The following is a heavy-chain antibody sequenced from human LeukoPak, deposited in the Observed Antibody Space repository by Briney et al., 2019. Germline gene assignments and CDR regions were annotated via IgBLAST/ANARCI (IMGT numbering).Heavy chain of an antibody. V-gene: IGHV3-48*01. CDR1: GFTLSDYR. D-gene: IGHD3-10*01. CDR2: ISTRSGPI. J-gene: IGHJ3*02. CDR3: AREQPTYYYGSGSHDAFDI. Sequence: QTGGSLRLSCAASGFTLSDYRMNWVRQAPGKGLEWVAISTRSGPIYYADSVKGRFTISRDNAENSLYLQMNSLRAEDTAVYYCAREQPTYYYGSGSHDAFDIWGQGTMVTVSS.